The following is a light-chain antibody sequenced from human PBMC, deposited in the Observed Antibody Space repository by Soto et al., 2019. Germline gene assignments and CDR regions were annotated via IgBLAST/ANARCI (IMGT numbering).Light chain of an antibody. CDR1: QDIRNY. V-gene: IGKV1-17*03. CDR3: QQSYSNPPT. J-gene: IGKJ5*01. Sequence: DIQMPQSPSAMSASLGDRVTITCRASQDIRNYLAWFQQTTGKVPKRLIYAASSLQSGVPSRFSGSGSWTDFTLTISSLQTEDVETDYCQQSYSNPPTFGQGTRLEIK. CDR2: AAS.